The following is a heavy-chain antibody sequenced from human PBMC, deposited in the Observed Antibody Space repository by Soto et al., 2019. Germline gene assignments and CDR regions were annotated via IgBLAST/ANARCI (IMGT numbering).Heavy chain of an antibody. J-gene: IGHJ4*02. CDR1: GFIFTNAW. Sequence: EVHLVESGGGLVKPGGSLRLSCAASGFIFTNAWMSWVRQAPGKGLEWVGRIKSNSDGGTTDYAAPVKGRFTISRDDSKNTLYLQMNSLKTEDTALYYCTTYGVAVAGAPAPFDYWGQGTLVTVSS. D-gene: IGHD6-19*01. CDR3: TTYGVAVAGAPAPFDY. V-gene: IGHV3-15*01. CDR2: IKSNSDGGTT.